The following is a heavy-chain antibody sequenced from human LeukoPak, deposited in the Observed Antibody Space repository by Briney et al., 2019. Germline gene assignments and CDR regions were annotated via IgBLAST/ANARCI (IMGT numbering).Heavy chain of an antibody. CDR3: ARALMATIEY. CDR2: IYYSGST. J-gene: IGHJ4*02. V-gene: IGHV4-59*01. CDR1: GGSISGYY. D-gene: IGHD5-24*01. Sequence: KSSETLSLTCAVSGGSISGYYWSWIRQPPGKGLEWIGYIYYSGSTKYNPSLDGRVTISVDTSKKQFSLRVSSVTAAETAVYYCARALMATIEYWGQGTLVTVSS.